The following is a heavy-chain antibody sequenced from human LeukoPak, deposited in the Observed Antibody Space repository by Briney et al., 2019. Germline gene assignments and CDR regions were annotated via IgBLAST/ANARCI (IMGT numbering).Heavy chain of an antibody. CDR3: ATSVHIWSGYSNYYYYYGMDV. J-gene: IGHJ6*02. CDR1: GGTFSSYA. CDR2: IIPILGIA. Sequence: GASVKVSCKASGGTFSSYAISWVRQAPGQGLEWMGRIIPILGIANYAQRFQGRVTITADKSTSTAYMELSSLRSEDTAVYYCATSVHIWSGYSNYYYYYGMDVWGQGTTVTVSS. V-gene: IGHV1-69*04. D-gene: IGHD3-3*01.